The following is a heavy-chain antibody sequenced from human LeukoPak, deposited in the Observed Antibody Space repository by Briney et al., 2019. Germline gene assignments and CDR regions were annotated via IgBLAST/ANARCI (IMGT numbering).Heavy chain of an antibody. CDR3: ARGPDTAMVSLDY. J-gene: IGHJ4*02. V-gene: IGHV5-51*01. CDR2: IYPGDTDT. CDR1: GYSFTSYW. Sequence: GESLKISCKGSGYSFTSYWIGWVRQMPGKGLEWMGIIYPGDTDTRYSPSFQGQVTISADKSISTAYLQWSSLKASDTAMYYCARGPDTAMVSLDYWGQGTLVTASS. D-gene: IGHD5-18*01.